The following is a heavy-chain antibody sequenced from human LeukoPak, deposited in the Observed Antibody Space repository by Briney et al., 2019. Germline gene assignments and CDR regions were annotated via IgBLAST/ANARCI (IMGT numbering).Heavy chain of an antibody. Sequence: SETLSLTCAVYGGSFSGYYWSWIRQPPGKGLEWIGEINHSGSTNYNPSLKSRVTISVDTSKNQFSLKLSSVTAADTAVYYCASWIAAAGTDLGAFDIWGQGTMVTVSS. J-gene: IGHJ3*02. D-gene: IGHD6-13*01. CDR1: GGSFSGYY. CDR2: INHSGST. V-gene: IGHV4-34*01. CDR3: ASWIAAAGTDLGAFDI.